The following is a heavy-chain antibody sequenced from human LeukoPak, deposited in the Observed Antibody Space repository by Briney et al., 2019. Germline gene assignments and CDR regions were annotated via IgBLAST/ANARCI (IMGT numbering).Heavy chain of an antibody. CDR1: GCTFSNYW. V-gene: IGHV3-7*01. CDR2: INKGESEK. J-gene: IGHJ4*02. CDR3: AKDRGRFLEYLCASSFDY. D-gene: IGHD3-3*01. Sequence: GGTLRLSCAASGCTFSNYWLSWVRQPPGKGLEWVANINKGESEKYYVDSVKGRFTNSRDNAQNSLYLQRNSLRPEDTAVYYCAKDRGRFLEYLCASSFDYWGRGTLVTVSS.